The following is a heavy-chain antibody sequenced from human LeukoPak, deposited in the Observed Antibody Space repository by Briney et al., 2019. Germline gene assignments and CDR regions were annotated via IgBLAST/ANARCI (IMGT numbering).Heavy chain of an antibody. V-gene: IGHV3-20*04. J-gene: IGHJ4*02. Sequence: GGSLRLSCAASGFTFDDYGMSWVHQAPGKGLEWVSGINWNGGSTYYADSVKGRFTISRDNSKNTLYLQMNSLRAEDTAVYYCARDGRPYDYWGQGTLVTVSS. CDR3: ARDGRPYDY. CDR2: INWNGGST. CDR1: GFTFDDYG.